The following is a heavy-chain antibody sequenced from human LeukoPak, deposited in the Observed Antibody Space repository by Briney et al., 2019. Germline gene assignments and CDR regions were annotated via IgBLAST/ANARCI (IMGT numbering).Heavy chain of an antibody. CDR2: IFYTGNT. D-gene: IGHD3-22*01. Sequence: SETPSLTCTVSGGSILDSTSYSAWIRQPPGKGLEWIATIFYTGNTHYNPSLKSRVTMSVDTVKNQFSLNLNSVTAADTAVYYCARQSSGYYYGWFDPWGQGTLVTVSS. V-gene: IGHV4-39*01. CDR1: GGSILDSTSY. J-gene: IGHJ5*02. CDR3: ARQSSGYYYGWFDP.